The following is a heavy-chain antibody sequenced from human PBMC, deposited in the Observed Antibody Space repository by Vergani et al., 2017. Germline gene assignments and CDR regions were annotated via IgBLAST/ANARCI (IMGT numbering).Heavy chain of an antibody. V-gene: IGHV3-21*01. Sequence: EVQLVESGGGLVKPGGSLRLSCAASGFTFSSYSMNWVRQAPGKGLEWVSSISSSSSYIYYADSVKGRFTISRDNAKNSLYLQMNSLRAEDTAVYYCAGDVRKVVRGVIEFKDYGMDVWGQGTTVTVSS. CDR1: GFTFSSYS. CDR2: ISSSSSYI. J-gene: IGHJ6*02. D-gene: IGHD3-10*01. CDR3: AGDVRKVVRGVIEFKDYGMDV.